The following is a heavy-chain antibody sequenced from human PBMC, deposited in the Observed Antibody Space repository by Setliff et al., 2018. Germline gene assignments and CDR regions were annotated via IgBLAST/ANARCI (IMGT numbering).Heavy chain of an antibody. CDR1: GGSVSSTSHY. Sequence: PSETLSLTCAVSGGSVSSTSHYWGWIRQPPGKGMEWIGSVYYSGYTYYNPSLQSRVTISVDMSKNQFSMKLTSVTAADTAVYYCARVDFTMIQGVLGLWGQGTLVTVSS. CDR3: ARVDFTMIQGVLGL. CDR2: VYYSGYT. D-gene: IGHD3-10*01. J-gene: IGHJ1*01. V-gene: IGHV4-39*07.